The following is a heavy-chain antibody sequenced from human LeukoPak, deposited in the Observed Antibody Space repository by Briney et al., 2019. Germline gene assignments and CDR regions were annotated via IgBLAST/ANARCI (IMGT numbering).Heavy chain of an antibody. D-gene: IGHD5-24*01. J-gene: IGHJ4*02. CDR1: GGSISRSSHY. V-gene: IGHV4-39*02. Sequence: SETLSLTCIVSGGSISRSSHYWGWIRQPPGKGPEWIGSISFSGNTYYNPSLNSRVTISVDTSKNHFSLKLSSVTAADTAVYYCARGARAGYNLEPFDYWGQGTLVTVSS. CDR3: ARGARAGYNLEPFDY. CDR2: ISFSGNT.